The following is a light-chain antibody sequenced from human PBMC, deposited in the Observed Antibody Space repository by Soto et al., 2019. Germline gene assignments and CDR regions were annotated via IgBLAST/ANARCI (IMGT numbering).Light chain of an antibody. V-gene: IGLV1-40*01. CDR2: GDS. J-gene: IGLJ2*01. CDR1: SSNIGAGYG. CDR3: QSYDSSLSGVI. Sequence: QTVVTQPPSVSGAPGQRVTISCTGSSSNIGAGYGVHWYIQLPGTAPKLLVYGDSNRPSGVPDRFSGSKSDTSASLAITGLQAEDEADYCCQSYDSSLSGVIFGGGTKLTVL.